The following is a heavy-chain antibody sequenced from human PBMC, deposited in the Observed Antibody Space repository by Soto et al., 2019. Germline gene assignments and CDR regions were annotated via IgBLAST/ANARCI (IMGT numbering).Heavy chain of an antibody. J-gene: IGHJ6*02. CDR3: ARGKDNYDILTGYLYYYYGLDV. CDR2: IDPSDSYT. V-gene: IGHV5-10-1*01. CDR1: GYSITSYW. Sequence: GESLKISCKGSGYSITSYWLSWVRQMPGKGLEWMGRIDPSDSYTNYSPSFQGHVTISADKSISTAYLQWSSLKASDTAMYYCARGKDNYDILTGYLYYYYGLDVWGQGPTVTVSS. D-gene: IGHD3-9*01.